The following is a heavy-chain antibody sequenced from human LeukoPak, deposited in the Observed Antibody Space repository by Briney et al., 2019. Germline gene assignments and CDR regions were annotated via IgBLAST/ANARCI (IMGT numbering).Heavy chain of an antibody. D-gene: IGHD3-10*01. CDR1: GGSISSSSYY. CDR3: ASALWFGELELDP. V-gene: IGHV4-39*01. J-gene: IGHJ5*02. CDR2: IYYSGST. Sequence: SSETLSLTCTVSGGSISSSSYYWGWIRQPPGKGLEWIGSIYYSGSTYYNPSLKSRVTISVDMSENQFSMKLSSVTAADTAVYYCASALWFGELELDPWGQGTLVTDSS.